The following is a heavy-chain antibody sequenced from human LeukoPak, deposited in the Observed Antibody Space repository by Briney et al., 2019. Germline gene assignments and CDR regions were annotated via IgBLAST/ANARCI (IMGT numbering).Heavy chain of an antibody. CDR3: ARDGTWIQYFDY. Sequence: SETLSLTCTVSGYSISSGYYWGWIRQPPGKWLEWIGSIYHSGSTYYNPSLRSRVTISVDTSKNQFSLKLSSVTAADTAVYYCARDGTWIQYFDYWGQGTLVTVSS. CDR2: IYHSGST. D-gene: IGHD5-18*01. V-gene: IGHV4-38-2*02. CDR1: GYSISSGYY. J-gene: IGHJ4*02.